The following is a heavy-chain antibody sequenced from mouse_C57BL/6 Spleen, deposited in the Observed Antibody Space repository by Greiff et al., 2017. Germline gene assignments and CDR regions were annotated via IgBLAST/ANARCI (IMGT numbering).Heavy chain of an antibody. Sequence: EVQLQQSGPELVKPGASVTISCKASGYTFTDYYMNWVKQSHGKSLEWIGDINPNNGGTSYNQKFKGKATLTVDKSSSTAYMELRSLTSEDSAVYYCARGDYYGSSYGGWYFEVWGTGTTVTVSS. CDR3: ARGDYYGSSYGGWYFEV. CDR1: GYTFTDYY. CDR2: INPNNGGT. V-gene: IGHV1-26*01. D-gene: IGHD1-1*01. J-gene: IGHJ1*03.